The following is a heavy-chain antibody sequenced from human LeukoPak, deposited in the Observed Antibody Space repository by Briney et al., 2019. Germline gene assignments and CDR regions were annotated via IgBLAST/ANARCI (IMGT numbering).Heavy chain of an antibody. CDR2: ISASGSST. D-gene: IGHD6-13*01. V-gene: IGHV3-23*01. J-gene: IGHJ4*02. Sequence: GGSLRLSCAASGFTFSSYAMSWVRQAPGKGLEWVSAISASGSSTYSADSVKGRFTSSRDNSKNTLYLQMTSLRAEDTAVYYCARDGDQSSSWYDFDYWGQGTLVTVSS. CDR3: ARDGDQSSSWYDFDY. CDR1: GFTFSSYA.